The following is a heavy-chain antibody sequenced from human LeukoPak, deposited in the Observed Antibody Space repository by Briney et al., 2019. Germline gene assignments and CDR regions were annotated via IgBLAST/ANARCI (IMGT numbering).Heavy chain of an antibody. D-gene: IGHD3-3*01. Sequence: ASVKVSCKASGYTFTGYYMHWVRQAPGQGLEWMGWINPNSGGTNYAQKFQGGVTMTRDTSISTAYMELSRLRSDDTAVYYCARGVPLEWLSGAFDIWGQGTMVTVSS. CDR3: ARGVPLEWLSGAFDI. J-gene: IGHJ3*02. V-gene: IGHV1-2*02. CDR2: INPNSGGT. CDR1: GYTFTGYY.